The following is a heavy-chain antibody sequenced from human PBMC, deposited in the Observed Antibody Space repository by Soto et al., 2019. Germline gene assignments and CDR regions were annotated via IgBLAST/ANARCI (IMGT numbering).Heavy chain of an antibody. J-gene: IGHJ6*02. CDR3: ARIPRRDGYNLYGMDV. CDR2: IYSGGNT. V-gene: IGHV3-NL1*01. Sequence: QVQLVESGGGVVQPGRSLRLSCAASGFTFSSYGMHWVRQAPGKGLEWVSVIYSGGNTYYGDSVKGRFSISRDNSKNTLYLQMNSLRAEDTAVYYCARIPRRDGYNLYGMDVWGQGTTVTVSS. CDR1: GFTFSSYG. D-gene: IGHD5-12*01.